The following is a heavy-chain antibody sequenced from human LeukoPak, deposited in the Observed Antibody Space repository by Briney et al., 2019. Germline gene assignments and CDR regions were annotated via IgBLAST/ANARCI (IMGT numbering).Heavy chain of an antibody. CDR1: GFTFSSYA. D-gene: IGHD3-10*01. CDR3: AKESSSNRLDGWFGELTC. J-gene: IGHJ4*02. CDR2: ISGSDGAT. V-gene: IGHV3-23*01. Sequence: GGSLRLSCAASGFTFSSYAMTWVRQAPGKGLEYVSTISGSDGATYYADSVKGRFTISRDNSKNTLYLQMNSLRADDTAVYYCAKESSSNRLDGWFGELTCWGQGTLVTVSS.